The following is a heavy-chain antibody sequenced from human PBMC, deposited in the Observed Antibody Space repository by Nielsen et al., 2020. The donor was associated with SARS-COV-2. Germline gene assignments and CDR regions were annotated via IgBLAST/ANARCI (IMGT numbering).Heavy chain of an antibody. CDR1: GYTFTSYY. V-gene: IGHV1-46*01. CDR2: INPSGGST. CDR3: VIVVEMEEYYYYMDV. J-gene: IGHJ6*03. Sequence: ASVKVSCKASGYTFTSYYMHWVRQAPGQGLEWMGIINPSGGSTSYAQKFQGRVTMTRDTSTSTVYMELSSLRSEDTAVYCCVIVVEMEEYYYYMDVWGKGTTVTVSS. D-gene: IGHD2-21*01.